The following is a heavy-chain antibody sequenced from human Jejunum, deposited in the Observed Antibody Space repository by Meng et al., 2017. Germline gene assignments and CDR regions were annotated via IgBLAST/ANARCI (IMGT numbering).Heavy chain of an antibody. Sequence: HAHLQESGPGLVKPSGTLSLTCAVSGDFTSSSDRWTWVRQAPGRGLEWIGEVWHSGATYYNPSLESRLTISIDTSNNRFSLELSSATAADTAVYYCARGVLERYFDYWGQGALVTASS. V-gene: IGHV4-4*02. D-gene: IGHD3-10*01. J-gene: IGHJ4*02. CDR3: ARGVLERYFDY. CDR1: GDFTSSSDR. CDR2: VWHSGAT.